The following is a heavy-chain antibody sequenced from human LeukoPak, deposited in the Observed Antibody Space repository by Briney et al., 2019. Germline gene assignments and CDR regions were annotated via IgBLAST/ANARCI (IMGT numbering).Heavy chain of an antibody. CDR3: ARWAAAGSVDY. J-gene: IGHJ4*02. V-gene: IGHV4-34*01. Sequence: SETLSLTCAVYGGSFSGYYWSWIRQPPGKGLEWIGEINHSGSTNYNPSLKSRVNISVDTSKNQFSLKLSSVSAADTAVYYCARWAAAGSVDYWGQGTLVTVSS. D-gene: IGHD6-13*01. CDR1: GGSFSGYY. CDR2: INHSGST.